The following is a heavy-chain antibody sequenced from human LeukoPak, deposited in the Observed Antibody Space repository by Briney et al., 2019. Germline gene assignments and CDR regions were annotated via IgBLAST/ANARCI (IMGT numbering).Heavy chain of an antibody. CDR2: ISSSSNII. CDR1: GFTFSSYA. D-gene: IGHD3-10*01. V-gene: IGHV3-48*01. Sequence: GGSLRLSCAASGFTFSSYAMSWVRQAPGKGLRWVSYISSSSNIIYYADSVKGRFTISRDNAKNSLFLQMNSLRAEDTAVYYCARDFAREFTIDYWGQGTLVTVSS. J-gene: IGHJ4*02. CDR3: ARDFAREFTIDY.